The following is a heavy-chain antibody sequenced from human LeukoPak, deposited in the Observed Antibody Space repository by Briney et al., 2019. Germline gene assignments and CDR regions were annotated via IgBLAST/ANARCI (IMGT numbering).Heavy chain of an antibody. J-gene: IGHJ3*02. CDR3: ARDIVVVPAAMQDAFDI. D-gene: IGHD2-2*01. CDR2: IRAYNGNT. Sequence: ASVKVSCKASGYTFTSYGISWVRQAPGLELEWMGWIRAYNGNTNYAQKLQGRVTMTTDTSTSTAYMELRSLRSDDTAVYYSARDIVVVPAAMQDAFDIWGQGTMVTVSS. V-gene: IGHV1-18*01. CDR1: GYTFTSYG.